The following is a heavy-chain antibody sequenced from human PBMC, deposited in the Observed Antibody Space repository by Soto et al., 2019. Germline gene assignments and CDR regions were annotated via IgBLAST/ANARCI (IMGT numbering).Heavy chain of an antibody. CDR3: AKPFFYGSDSSYVPFDS. V-gene: IGHV3-23*01. CDR2: FDGSDGST. J-gene: IGHJ4*02. D-gene: IGHD3-10*01. CDR1: GFTFSSYA. Sequence: SLRLPCAASGFTFSSYAMTWVRQAPGKGLEWVSSFDGSDGSTNYADSVKGRFTISRDNSKDTLYLQMNSLRAEDTAVYYCAKPFFYGSDSSYVPFDSWGQGTLVTVSS.